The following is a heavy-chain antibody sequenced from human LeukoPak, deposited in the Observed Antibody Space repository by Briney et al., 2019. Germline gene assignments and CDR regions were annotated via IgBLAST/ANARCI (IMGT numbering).Heavy chain of an antibody. Sequence: PSETLSLTCTVSGGSISNYYWSWIRQPPGKGLEWIGYIYYSGSTNYNPSLKSRVTISVDTSKNQFSLKLSSVTAADTAVYYCARGSRIQLWSGDDAFDIWGQGTMVTVSS. CDR2: IYYSGST. J-gene: IGHJ3*02. CDR3: ARGSRIQLWSGDDAFDI. CDR1: GGSISNYY. D-gene: IGHD5-18*01. V-gene: IGHV4-59*01.